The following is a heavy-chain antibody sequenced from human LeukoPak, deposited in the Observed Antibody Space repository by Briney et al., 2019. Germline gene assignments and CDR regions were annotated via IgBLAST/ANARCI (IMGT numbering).Heavy chain of an antibody. D-gene: IGHD6-13*01. Sequence: GGSLRLSCAASGFTFGNYAMSWVRQAPGKGLEWVSAISGGGISTYYADSVKGRFTISRDNSKDTLYLQMSSLRAEDTAVYYCGKDQNVAAAGIPYDYWGQGTLVTVSS. V-gene: IGHV3-23*01. CDR3: GKDQNVAAAGIPYDY. J-gene: IGHJ4*02. CDR2: ISGGGIST. CDR1: GFTFGNYA.